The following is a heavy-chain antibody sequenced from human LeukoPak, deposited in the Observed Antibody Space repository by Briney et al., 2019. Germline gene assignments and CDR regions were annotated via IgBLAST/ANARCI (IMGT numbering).Heavy chain of an antibody. D-gene: IGHD5-12*01. Sequence: ASVKVSCKASGYTFTSYGISWVRQAPGQGLEWMGWISAYNGNTNYAQKLQGRVTMTTDTSTSTAYMEPRSLRSDDTAVYYCARAISGYSGYEGGYWFDPWGQGTLVTVSS. CDR3: ARAISGYSGYEGGYWFDP. V-gene: IGHV1-18*01. J-gene: IGHJ5*02. CDR2: ISAYNGNT. CDR1: GYTFTSYG.